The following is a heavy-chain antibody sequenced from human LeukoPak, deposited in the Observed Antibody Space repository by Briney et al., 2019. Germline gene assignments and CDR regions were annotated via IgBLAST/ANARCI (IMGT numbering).Heavy chain of an antibody. V-gene: IGHV3-30*02. CDR2: IRYDGSNK. J-gene: IGHJ5*02. CDR3: AKGTFDP. CDR1: GFTFSSYG. Sequence: GGSLRLSCAAAGFTFSSYGMHWVHQAPGKGLEWVAFIRYDGSNKYYADSVKGRFTISRDNSKNTLYLQMNSLRAEDTAVYYCAKGTFDPWGQGTLVTVSS.